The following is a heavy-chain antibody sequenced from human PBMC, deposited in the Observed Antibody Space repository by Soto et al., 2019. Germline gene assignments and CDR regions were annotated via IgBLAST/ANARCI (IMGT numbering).Heavy chain of an antibody. CDR1: GFTFSSYS. D-gene: IGHD4-4*01. J-gene: IGHJ6*02. CDR3: ARVGLTTVTTNYYYGMDV. V-gene: IGHV3-48*02. CDR2: ISSSSSTI. Sequence: LRLSFAASGFTFSSYSMNWVRQAPGKGLEWVSYISSSSSTIYYADSVKGRFTISRDNAKNSLYLQMNSLRDEDTAVYYCARVGLTTVTTNYYYGMDVWGQGTTVTVSS.